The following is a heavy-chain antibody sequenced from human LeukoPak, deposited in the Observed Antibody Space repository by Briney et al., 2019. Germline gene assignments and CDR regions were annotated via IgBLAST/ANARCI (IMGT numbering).Heavy chain of an antibody. D-gene: IGHD1-26*01. CDR3: AKDRAYSGTYYGLFDY. V-gene: IGHV3-23*01. J-gene: IGHJ4*02. Sequence: GGSLRLSCAASGYTFSSYAMGWVRQAPGKGLEWVSAISGSGGTTYYADSVKGRFTISRDNSKNTLYLQMNSLRAEDTALYYCAKDRAYSGTYYGLFDYWGQGTLVTVSS. CDR2: ISGSGGTT. CDR1: GYTFSSYA.